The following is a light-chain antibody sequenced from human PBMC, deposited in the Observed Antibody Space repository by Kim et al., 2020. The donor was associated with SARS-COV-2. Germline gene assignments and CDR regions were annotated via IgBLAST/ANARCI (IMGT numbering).Light chain of an antibody. J-gene: IGLJ2*01. CDR3: CSYAGSIVV. Sequence: PGQSVTISCTGTSSDVGGYNYVSWYQQHPGKAPKLMIYDVSKRPSGVPDRFSGSKSGNTASLTISGLQAEDEADYYCCSYAGSIVVFGGGTQLTVL. V-gene: IGLV2-11*01. CDR1: SSDVGGYNY. CDR2: DVS.